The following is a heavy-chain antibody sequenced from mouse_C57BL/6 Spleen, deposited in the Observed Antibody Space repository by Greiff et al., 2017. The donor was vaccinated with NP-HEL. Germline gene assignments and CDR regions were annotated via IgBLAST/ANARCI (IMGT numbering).Heavy chain of an antibody. CDR2: FYPGRGSI. CDR3: ARHGDYGSYYAMDY. V-gene: IGHV1-62-2*01. CDR1: GYTFTEYT. Sequence: QVQLQQSGAELVKPGASVKLSCKASGYTFTEYTIHWVQQRSGQGLEWIGWFYPGRGSITYTETFKDQATLTADKSSSTVYMELSRLTSEDSAVYFCARHGDYGSYYAMDYWGQGTSVTVSS. D-gene: IGHD1-1*01. J-gene: IGHJ4*01.